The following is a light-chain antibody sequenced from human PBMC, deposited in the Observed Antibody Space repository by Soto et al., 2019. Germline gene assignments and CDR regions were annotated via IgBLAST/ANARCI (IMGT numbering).Light chain of an antibody. CDR3: AAWDDSLSGPV. Sequence: QTVVTQTPSVSGAPGQKITMSCTGSSSNIGAGYDVHWYQQVPGTAPKLLFYTNDQRPSGVPDRFSGSKSGTSASLAISGLRSEDEADYYCAAWDDSLSGPVFGGGTKVTVL. CDR2: TND. V-gene: IGLV1-47*02. CDR1: SSNIGAGYD. J-gene: IGLJ3*02.